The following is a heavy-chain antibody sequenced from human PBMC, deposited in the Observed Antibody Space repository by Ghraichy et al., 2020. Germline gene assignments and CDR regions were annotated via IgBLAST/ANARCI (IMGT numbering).Heavy chain of an antibody. J-gene: IGHJ6*02. V-gene: IGHV3-23*01. Sequence: GGSLRLSCAASGFTFSSYAMTWVRQGPGKGLEWVSATSGSGGSTFYTDSVKGRFTLSRDNSKNTLYLQMTSLRPEDTAVYYCAKGRCFSPFGYGMDVWGQGTTVTVSS. CDR2: TSGSGGST. CDR1: GFTFSSYA. D-gene: IGHD4/OR15-4a*01. CDR3: AKGRCFSPFGYGMDV.